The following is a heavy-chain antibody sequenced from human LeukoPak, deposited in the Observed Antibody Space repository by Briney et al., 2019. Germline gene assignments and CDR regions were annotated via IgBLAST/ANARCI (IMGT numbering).Heavy chain of an antibody. CDR2: INPNSGGT. CDR3: ARDRRWLVLDY. CDR1: GYTFTGYY. D-gene: IGHD6-19*01. J-gene: IGHJ4*02. Sequence: VASVKVSCKASGYTFTGYYMHWVRQAPGQGLEWMGWINPNSGGTNYAQKFQGRVTMTRDTSISTAYMELRSLRSDDTAVYYCARDRRWLVLDYWGQGTLVTVSS. V-gene: IGHV1-2*02.